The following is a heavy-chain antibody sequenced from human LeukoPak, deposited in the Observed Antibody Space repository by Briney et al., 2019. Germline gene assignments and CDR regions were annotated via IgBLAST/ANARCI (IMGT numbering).Heavy chain of an antibody. CDR1: GGSISSYY. J-gene: IGHJ6*03. CDR3: ARASIYYYYYYMDV. V-gene: IGHV4-59*12. CDR2: IYYSGST. Sequence: SETLSLTCTVSGGSISSYYWSWIRQPPGKGLEWIGYIYYSGSTNYNPSLKSRVTMSVDTSKNQFSLKLSSVTAADTAVYYCARASIYYYYYYMDVWGKGTTVTISS.